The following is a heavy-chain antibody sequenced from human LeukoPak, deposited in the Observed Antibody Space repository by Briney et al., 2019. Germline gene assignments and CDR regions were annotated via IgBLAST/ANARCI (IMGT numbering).Heavy chain of an antibody. CDR1: GFTFSSYG. CDR3: AKCASSGWHYYYYYYMDV. V-gene: IGHV3-30*02. J-gene: IGHJ6*03. D-gene: IGHD6-19*01. CDR2: IRYDGSNK. Sequence: GGSLRLSCAASGFTFSSYGMHWVRQAPGKGLEWVAFIRYDGSNKYYADSVKGRFTISRDNSKNTLYLQMNSLRAEDTAVYYCAKCASSGWHYYYYYYMDVWGKGTTVTISS.